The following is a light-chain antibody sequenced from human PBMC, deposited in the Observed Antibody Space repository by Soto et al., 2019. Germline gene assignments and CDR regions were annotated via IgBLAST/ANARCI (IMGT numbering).Light chain of an antibody. CDR1: QSVSKS. CDR2: GAS. CDR3: QQYNNWPPIT. V-gene: IGKV3-15*01. Sequence: EIVMTQSPATLSVSPGERATLSCRASQSVSKSLAWYQQKPSQAPRLLIFGASTRATGIPARFSGSGSETEFTLTISSLQSEDFAVYYCQQYNNWPPITFGQGTRLEIK. J-gene: IGKJ5*01.